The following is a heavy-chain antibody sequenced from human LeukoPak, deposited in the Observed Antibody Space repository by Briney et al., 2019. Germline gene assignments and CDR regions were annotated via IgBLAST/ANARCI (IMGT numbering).Heavy chain of an antibody. CDR2: INPKSGGT. CDR1: GYSFTGHY. J-gene: IGHJ4*02. V-gene: IGHV1-2*02. D-gene: IGHD3-10*01. CDR3: ARGSYYYGSGSSDY. Sequence: ASVKVSCKASGYSFTGHYMHWVRQAPGQGLEWMGWINPKSGGTNYAQKFQGRVTMTRDTSISTAYMDMSSLRSDDTAVYYCARGSYYYGSGSSDYWGQGTLVTVSS.